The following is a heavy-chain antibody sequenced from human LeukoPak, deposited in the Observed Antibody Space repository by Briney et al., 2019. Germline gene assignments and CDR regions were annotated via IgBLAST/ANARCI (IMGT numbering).Heavy chain of an antibody. V-gene: IGHV3-74*01. J-gene: IGHJ4*02. CDR3: ARDLYYCSGGSCYSIRHYFDY. Sequence: GGSLRLSCADSGFTFGRYWMHWVRQAPGKGLVWVSHITTDGSGTSYADSVKGRFTISRDNAKNSLYLQMNSLRAEGTAVYYSARDLYYCSGGSCYSIRHYFDYWGQGTLVTVSS. CDR2: ITTDGSGT. D-gene: IGHD2-15*01. CDR1: GFTFGRYW.